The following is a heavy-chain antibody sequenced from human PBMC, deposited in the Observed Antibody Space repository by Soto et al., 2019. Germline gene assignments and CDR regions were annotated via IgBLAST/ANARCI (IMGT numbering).Heavy chain of an antibody. D-gene: IGHD6-13*01. V-gene: IGHV3-72*01. CDR1: GFTFSDHY. Sequence: EVQLAESGGGLVQPGGSLRLSCAASGFTFSDHYMDWVRQAPGKGLEWVGRIRNEPKGYTTEYAASVKGRFTISRYDSENSLYLQMNNLKTEDTAVYYCVRNLAAGGTFYFDYWGQGALVTVSS. J-gene: IGHJ4*02. CDR3: VRNLAAGGTFYFDY. CDR2: IRNEPKGYTT.